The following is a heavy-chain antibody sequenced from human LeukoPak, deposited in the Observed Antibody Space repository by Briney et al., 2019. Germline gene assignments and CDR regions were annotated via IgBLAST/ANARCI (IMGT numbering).Heavy chain of an antibody. J-gene: IGHJ5*02. CDR1: GFTVSSNY. Sequence: GGSLRLSCAASGFTVSSNYMSWVRQAPGKGLEWVSVIYSGGSTYYADSVKGRFTISRDNSKNTLYLQMNSLRAEDTAVYYCTRPPSSSWYAPVQGWFDPWGQGTLVTVSS. CDR2: IYSGGST. D-gene: IGHD6-13*01. V-gene: IGHV3-53*01. CDR3: TRPPSSSWYAPVQGWFDP.